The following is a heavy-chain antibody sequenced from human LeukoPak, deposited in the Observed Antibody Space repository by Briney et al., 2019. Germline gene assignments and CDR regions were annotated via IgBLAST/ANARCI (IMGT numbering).Heavy chain of an antibody. CDR1: GFTFSNYN. D-gene: IGHD4-11*01. V-gene: IGHV3-21*01. CDR2: ISSSSSSI. CDR3: ASAPLASTRP. J-gene: IGHJ5*02. Sequence: GGSLRLSCAASGFTFSNYNMNWVRQAPGKGLEWVSSISSSSSSINYADSLKGRFTISRDNAKNSLYLQMNSLRAEDTAVYYCASAPLASTRPWGQGTLVTVSS.